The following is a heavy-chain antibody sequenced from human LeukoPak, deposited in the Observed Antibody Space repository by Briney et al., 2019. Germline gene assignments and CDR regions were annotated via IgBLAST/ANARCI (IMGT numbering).Heavy chain of an antibody. V-gene: IGHV3-66*01. Sequence: PGGSLRLSCTASGFTFSNYGLNWVRQAPGKGLEWVSVIYSGGSTYYADSVKGRFTISRDISKNTLYLQMNSLRAEDTAVYYCARDPQVTAIHDAFDIWGQGTMVTVSS. J-gene: IGHJ3*02. CDR2: IYSGGST. CDR3: ARDPQVTAIHDAFDI. CDR1: GFTFSNYG. D-gene: IGHD2-21*02.